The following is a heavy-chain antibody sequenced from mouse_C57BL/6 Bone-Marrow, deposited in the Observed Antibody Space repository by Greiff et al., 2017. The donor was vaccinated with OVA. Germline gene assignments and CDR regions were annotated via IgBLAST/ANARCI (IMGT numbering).Heavy chain of an antibody. V-gene: IGHV14-4*01. CDR3: TTYNSGFYYLDY. D-gene: IGHD1-3*01. CDR1: GFNIKDDY. J-gene: IGHJ2*01. Sequence: VQLQQSGAELVRPGASVKLSCTASGFNIKDDYMHWVKQRPEQGLEWIGRIDPENGDTEYAPKFQGKATITADTSSNTAYLQLSSLTSEDTAVSYVTTYNSGFYYLDYWGQGTTLTVSS. CDR2: IDPENGDT.